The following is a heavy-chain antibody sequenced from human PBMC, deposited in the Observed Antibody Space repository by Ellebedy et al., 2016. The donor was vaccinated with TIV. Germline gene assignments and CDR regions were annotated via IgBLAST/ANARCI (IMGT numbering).Heavy chain of an antibody. CDR1: GGSISSSSYY. V-gene: IGHV4-39*01. Sequence: GSLRLXXTVSGGSISSSSYYWGWIRQPPGKGLEWIGSIYYSGSTYYNPSLKSRVTISVDTSKNQFSLKLSSVTAADTAVYYCARMYSAFDIWGQGTMVTVSS. D-gene: IGHD1-1*01. J-gene: IGHJ3*02. CDR2: IYYSGST. CDR3: ARMYSAFDI.